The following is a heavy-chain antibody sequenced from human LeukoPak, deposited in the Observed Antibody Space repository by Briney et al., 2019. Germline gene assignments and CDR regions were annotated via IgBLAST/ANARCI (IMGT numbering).Heavy chain of an antibody. CDR2: IYYSGST. Sequence: SETLSLTCTVSGGSISSSSYYWGWIRQPPGKGLEWIGSIYYSGSTYYNPSLKSRVTISVDTSKNQFSLKLSSVTAADTAVYYYARTSGSYFSVDYWGQGTLVTVSS. CDR1: GGSISSSSYY. J-gene: IGHJ4*02. D-gene: IGHD1-26*01. CDR3: ARTSGSYFSVDY. V-gene: IGHV4-39*01.